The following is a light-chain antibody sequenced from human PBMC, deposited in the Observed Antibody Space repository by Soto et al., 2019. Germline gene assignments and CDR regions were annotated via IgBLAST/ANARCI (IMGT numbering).Light chain of an antibody. J-gene: IGKJ1*01. V-gene: IGKV1-27*01. Sequence: DNQMTQSPSSLSASVGDRVTITCRSSQGISNYLAWYQQKPGKVPKLLIYAASTLQSGVPSRFSGTGSGTDFTLTISSLQHEDVATYYCQKYNSAPWTFGQGTKVDIK. CDR2: AAS. CDR1: QGISNY. CDR3: QKYNSAPWT.